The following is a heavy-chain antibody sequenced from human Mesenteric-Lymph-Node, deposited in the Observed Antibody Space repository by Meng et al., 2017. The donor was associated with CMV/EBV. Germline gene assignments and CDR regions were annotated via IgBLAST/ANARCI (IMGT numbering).Heavy chain of an antibody. CDR1: GFTFSYYS. CDR3: ARGDSGRMRKGGMDV. V-gene: IGHV3-21*01. D-gene: IGHD2-8*01. CDR2: ISSSGDYM. Sequence: GESLKISCGASGFTFSYYSMNWVRQAPGKGLEWVSSISSSGDYMYHADSVKGRFTISRDNAKNSLFLQMDRLRGEDTAVYYCARGDSGRMRKGGMDVWGQGTTVTVSS. J-gene: IGHJ6*02.